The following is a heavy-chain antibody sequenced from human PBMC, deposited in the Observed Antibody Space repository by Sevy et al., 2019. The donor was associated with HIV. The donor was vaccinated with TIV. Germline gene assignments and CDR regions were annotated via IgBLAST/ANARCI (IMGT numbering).Heavy chain of an antibody. D-gene: IGHD3-22*01. Sequence: GGSLRLSCAASGFTFSSYAMSWVRQAPGKGLEWVSAIGGRGGSTYYADSVKGRFTITRDNSKNTRYLQMNSLRAEDTAVYYCAKVDSSGYYWGYAFDIWGQGTMVTVSS. CDR2: IGGRGGST. V-gene: IGHV3-23*01. CDR1: GFTFSSYA. J-gene: IGHJ3*02. CDR3: AKVDSSGYYWGYAFDI.